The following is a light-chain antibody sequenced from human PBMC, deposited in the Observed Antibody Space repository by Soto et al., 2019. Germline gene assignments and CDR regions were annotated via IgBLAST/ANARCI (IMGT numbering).Light chain of an antibody. V-gene: IGKV1-9*01. J-gene: IGKJ5*01. CDR1: QGISSY. CDR2: DAS. Sequence: DIQLTQSPSFLSAPVRDRFTSAFRAGQGISSYLAWYQQKPGKAPKLLIYDASTLQSGVPSRFSGSGSGTEFTLTISSLLPEDFATYHCQQLNSSPFTFGQGTRLEIK. CDR3: QQLNSSPFT.